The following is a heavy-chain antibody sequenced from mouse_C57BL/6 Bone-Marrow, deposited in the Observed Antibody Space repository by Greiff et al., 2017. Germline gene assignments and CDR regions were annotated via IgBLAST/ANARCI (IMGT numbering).Heavy chain of an antibody. CDR3: ARDPITSPY. CDR1: GFTFSSYA. D-gene: IGHD1-1*01. Sequence: EVMLVESGGGLVKPGGSLKLSCAASGFTFSSYAMSWVRQTPEKRLEWVATISDGGSYTYYPDNVKGRFTISRDSAKNNLYLQMSHLKSEDTAMYYCARDPITSPYWGQGTTLTVSS. J-gene: IGHJ2*01. CDR2: ISDGGSYT. V-gene: IGHV5-4*01.